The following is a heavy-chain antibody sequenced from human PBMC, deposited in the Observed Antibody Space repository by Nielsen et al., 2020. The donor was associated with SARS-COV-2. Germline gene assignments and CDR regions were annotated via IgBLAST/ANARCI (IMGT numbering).Heavy chain of an antibody. D-gene: IGHD6-13*01. CDR2: ISYDGSNK. CDR1: GFTFSSYG. V-gene: IGHV3-30*19. J-gene: IGHJ5*02. Sequence: GESLKISCAASGFTFSSYGMHWVRQAPGKGLEWVAVISYDGSNKYYADSVKGRFTISRDNSKNTLYLQMNSLRAEDTAVYYCARDQGSSLDPWGQGTLVTVSS. CDR3: ARDQGSSLDP.